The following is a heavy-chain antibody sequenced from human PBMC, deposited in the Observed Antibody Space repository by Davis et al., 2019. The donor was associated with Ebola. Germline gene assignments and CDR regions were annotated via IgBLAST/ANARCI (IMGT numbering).Heavy chain of an antibody. CDR2: LYSSGAT. D-gene: IGHD3-16*01. Sequence: TESLSLTCVISGGSISRSSSYWGWLRQPPGKGLAWIATLYSSGATYSSPSPERRLKISLDTSTNQFSLNLTSVTAADTAVYYCARLLYSPTHRSEYSYAMDVWGQGTTVTVSS. CDR3: ARLLYSPTHRSEYSYAMDV. V-gene: IGHV4-39*01. CDR1: GGSISRSSSY. J-gene: IGHJ6*02.